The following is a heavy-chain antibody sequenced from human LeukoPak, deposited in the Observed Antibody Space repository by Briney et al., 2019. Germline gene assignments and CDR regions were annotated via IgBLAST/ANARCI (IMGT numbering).Heavy chain of an antibody. V-gene: IGHV4-39*01. D-gene: IGHD6-13*01. J-gene: IGHJ5*02. CDR1: GGSISSSSYY. CDR3: ARQGRGGIAAAP. CDR2: INHSGST. Sequence: SETLSLTCTVSGGSISSSSYYWGWIRQPPGKGLEWIGEINHSGSTNYNPSLKSRVTISVDTSKNQFSLKLSSVTAADTAVYYCARQGRGGIAAAPWGQGTLVTVSS.